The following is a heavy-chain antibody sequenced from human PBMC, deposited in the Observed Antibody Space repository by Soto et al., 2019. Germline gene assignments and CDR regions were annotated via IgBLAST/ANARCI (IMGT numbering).Heavy chain of an antibody. Sequence: ASVKVSCKVSGYTLTELSMHWVRQAPGKGLEWMGGFDPEDGETIYAQKFQGRVTMPEDTSTDTAYMGLSSLRSEDTAVYYCGTAFTTIIGPPIYPKHYYCSCSGMNVWRQGTTVT. J-gene: IGHJ6*02. D-gene: IGHD3-22*01. CDR3: GTAFTTIIGPPIYPKHYYCSCSGMNV. V-gene: IGHV1-24*01. CDR2: FDPEDGET. CDR1: GYTLTELS.